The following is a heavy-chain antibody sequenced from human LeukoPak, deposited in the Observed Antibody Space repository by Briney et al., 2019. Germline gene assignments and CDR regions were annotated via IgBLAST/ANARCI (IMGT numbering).Heavy chain of an antibody. J-gene: IGHJ4*02. CDR2: IKAGNGDT. Sequence: ASVKVSCKASGYIFTKYVVHWVRQAPGQRPEWMGWIKAGNGDTEYSQNFQERLTITRDTSASTVYMELSSLTSEDTALYYCARDDCGDTCFPGGYWGQGTLVTVSS. V-gene: IGHV1-3*01. D-gene: IGHD2-21*01. CDR1: GYIFTKYV. CDR3: ARDDCGDTCFPGGY.